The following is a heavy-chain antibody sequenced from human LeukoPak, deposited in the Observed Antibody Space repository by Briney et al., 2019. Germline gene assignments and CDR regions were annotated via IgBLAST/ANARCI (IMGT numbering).Heavy chain of an antibody. J-gene: IGHJ4*02. CDR3: AKGTSSTSCYSLDY. D-gene: IGHD2-2*02. CDR1: GFTFSSYA. V-gene: IGHV3-23*01. Sequence: GGSLRLSCAASGFTFSSYAMSWVREAPGKGLEWVSAISGSGGSTYYADSVKGRFTISRDNSKNTLYLQMNSLRAKDTAVYYCAKGTSSTSCYSLDYWGQGTLVTVSS. CDR2: ISGSGGST.